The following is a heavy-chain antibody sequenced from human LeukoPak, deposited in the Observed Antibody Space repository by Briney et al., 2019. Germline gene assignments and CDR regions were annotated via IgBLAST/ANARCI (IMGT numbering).Heavy chain of an antibody. V-gene: IGHV4-39*07. D-gene: IGHD6-6*01. J-gene: IGHJ5*02. Sequence: SETLSLTCTVSGDSISSSNSYRGWIRQPPGKGLEWIGSLYYSGSSYYNPSLKSRVTISADTSKNQFSLKLNSVTAADTAVYYCARDSGSSPRFDPWGQGTLVTVSS. CDR1: GDSISSSNSY. CDR2: LYYSGSS. CDR3: ARDSGSSPRFDP.